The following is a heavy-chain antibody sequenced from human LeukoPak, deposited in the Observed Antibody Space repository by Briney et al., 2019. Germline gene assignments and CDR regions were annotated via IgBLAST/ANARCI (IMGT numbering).Heavy chain of an antibody. V-gene: IGHV1-24*01. J-gene: IGHJ4*02. D-gene: IGHD1-14*01. CDR2: FDPEDGET. Sequence: ASVNVSCKVSGYTLTELSMHWVRQAPGKGLEWMGGFDPEDGETIYAQKFQGRVTMTEDTSTDTAYMELSSLRSEDTAVYYCATGGMNLYLNLDYWGQGTLVTVSS. CDR1: GYTLTELS. CDR3: ATGGMNLYLNLDY.